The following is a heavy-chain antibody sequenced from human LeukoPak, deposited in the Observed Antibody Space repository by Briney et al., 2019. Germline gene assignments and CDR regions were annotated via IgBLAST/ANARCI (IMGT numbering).Heavy chain of an antibody. V-gene: IGHV1-69*13. D-gene: IGHD6-13*01. CDR1: GGTFSSYA. CDR3: ARVYTYSSSWYGYYYYYYMDV. Sequence: ASVKVSCKASGGTFSSYAISWVRQAPGQGLEWMGGIIPIFGTANYAQKFQGRVTITADESTSTAYMELSSLRSEDTAVYYCARVYTYSSSWYGYYYYYYMDVWGKGTTVTISS. CDR2: IIPIFGTA. J-gene: IGHJ6*03.